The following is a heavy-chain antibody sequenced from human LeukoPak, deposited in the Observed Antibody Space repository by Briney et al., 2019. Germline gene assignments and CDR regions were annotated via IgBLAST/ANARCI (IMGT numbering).Heavy chain of an antibody. V-gene: IGHV4-30-4*01. CDR1: GGSISSGDYY. CDR3: ARVGPGDYGFGYSFDY. D-gene: IGHD4-17*01. Sequence: PSETLSLTCTVSGGSISSGDYYWSWIRQPPGKGLEWIGYIYYSGSTYYNPSLKSRVTISVDTSKNQFSLKLSSVTAADTAVYYCARVGPGDYGFGYSFDYWGQGTLVTVSS. CDR2: IYYSGST. J-gene: IGHJ4*02.